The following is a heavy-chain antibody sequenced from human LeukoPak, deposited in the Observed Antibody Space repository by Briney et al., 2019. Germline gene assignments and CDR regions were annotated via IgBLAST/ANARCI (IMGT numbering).Heavy chain of an antibody. J-gene: IGHJ4*02. CDR1: GFSFSTYA. Sequence: GGSLRLSCAASGFSFSTYAMHWVRQAPGKGLEWVAIISSDGSNQYYADSVKGRFTISRDNAKNTLYLQMNSLRAEDTAVYYCARDPNWGQGTLVTVSS. V-gene: IGHV3-30-3*01. CDR2: ISSDGSNQ. CDR3: ARDPN.